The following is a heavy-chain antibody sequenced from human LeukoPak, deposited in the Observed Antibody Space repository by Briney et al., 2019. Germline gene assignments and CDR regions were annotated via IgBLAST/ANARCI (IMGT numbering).Heavy chain of an antibody. CDR1: GFTFTRAW. CDR3: TTDLGMTMIRGVIVS. Sequence: GGSLRLSCAASGFTFTRAWMTWVRQAPGKGLEWVGRIKSKADGETTDYAAPVKGRFFMPRDDSKATLYLQMNYLETEDTAVYYCTTDLGMTMIRGVIVSWGQGTLVTVSS. D-gene: IGHD3-10*01. CDR2: IKSKADGETT. V-gene: IGHV3-15*01. J-gene: IGHJ4*02.